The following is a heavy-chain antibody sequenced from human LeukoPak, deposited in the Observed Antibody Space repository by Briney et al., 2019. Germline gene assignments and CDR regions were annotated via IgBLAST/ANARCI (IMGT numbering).Heavy chain of an antibody. V-gene: IGHV1-2*02. CDR2: INPNSGGT. CDR3: ARAPRIVVVPAAISWLLNY. D-gene: IGHD2-2*01. Sequence: ASVKVSCKASGYTFTGYYMHWVRQAPGQGLEWMGWINPNSGGTNYAQKFQGRVTMTRDTSMSTAYMELSRLRSDDTAVYYCARAPRIVVVPAAISWLLNYWGQGTLVTVSS. J-gene: IGHJ4*02. CDR1: GYTFTGYY.